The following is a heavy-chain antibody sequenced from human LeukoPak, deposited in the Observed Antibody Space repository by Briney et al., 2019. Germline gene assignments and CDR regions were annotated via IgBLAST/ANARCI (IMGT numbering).Heavy chain of an antibody. CDR1: GFTFSNAW. Sequence: PGGSLRLSCAASGFTFSNAWMSWVRQAPGKGLEWVGRIKSKTDGGTTDYAAPVKGRSTISRDDSKNTLYLQMNSLKTEDTAVYYCTTDYYDSSGYYDADWGQGTLVTVSS. J-gene: IGHJ4*02. CDR2: IKSKTDGGTT. CDR3: TTDYYDSSGYYDAD. V-gene: IGHV3-15*01. D-gene: IGHD3-22*01.